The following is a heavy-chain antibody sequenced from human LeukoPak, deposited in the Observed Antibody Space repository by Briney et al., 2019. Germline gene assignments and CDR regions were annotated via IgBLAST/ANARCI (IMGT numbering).Heavy chain of an antibody. Sequence: SVNVSCKASGGTFSSYAISWVRQAPGQGLEWMGGIIPIFGTANYAQKFQGRVTITADESTSTAYMELSSLRSEDTAVYYCARTYFDWYYYYGMDVWGQGTTVTVSS. CDR2: IIPIFGTA. CDR3: ARTYFDWYYYYGMDV. D-gene: IGHD3-9*01. J-gene: IGHJ6*02. CDR1: GGTFSSYA. V-gene: IGHV1-69*13.